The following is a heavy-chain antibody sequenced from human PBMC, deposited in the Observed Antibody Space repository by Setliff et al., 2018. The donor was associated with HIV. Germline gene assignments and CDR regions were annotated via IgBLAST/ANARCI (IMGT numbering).Heavy chain of an antibody. D-gene: IGHD2-15*01. J-gene: IGHJ6*03. Sequence: SETLSLTCTVSGGSISSGSYYWSWIRQPAGKGLEWIGRIYTGGSTNYNPSLKSRVIISGDTSKNQFSLKMTSLTAADTAVYFCARGYCSGESCYGFRRGAFYYYYYMDVWGKGTTVT. CDR2: IYTGGST. CDR1: GGSISSGSYY. V-gene: IGHV4-61*02. CDR3: ARGYCSGESCYGFRRGAFYYYYYMDV.